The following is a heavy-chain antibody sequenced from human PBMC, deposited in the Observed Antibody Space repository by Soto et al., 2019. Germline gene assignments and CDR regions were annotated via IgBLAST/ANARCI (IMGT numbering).Heavy chain of an antibody. V-gene: IGHV3-66*01. CDR3: ATTGMGVTLYYYYHGMDV. D-gene: IGHD1-26*01. Sequence: EVQLVESGGGLVQPGGSLRLSCAASGFTVSTNYMTWVRQAPGKGLEWVSVMFYGGSTYYADSEKGRFTISRDDSKNTLYLQMNSLRAEDTAVYYCATTGMGVTLYYYYHGMDVWGQGTTVTVSS. J-gene: IGHJ6*02. CDR1: GFTVSTNY. CDR2: MFYGGST.